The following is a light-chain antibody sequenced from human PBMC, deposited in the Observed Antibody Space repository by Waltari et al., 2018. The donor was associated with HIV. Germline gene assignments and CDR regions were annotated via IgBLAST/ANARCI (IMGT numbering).Light chain of an antibody. CDR1: RSDVGGYNY. Sequence: QSALTQPASVSGSPGQSITISCTGTRSDVGGYNYVSWYQQHPGKAPKLLIYEVSHRPSGVSNRFSGFKSANTAPLTISGLQAEDEAYYYCSSYTNINTWVFGGGTNLAVL. V-gene: IGLV2-14*01. CDR2: EVS. CDR3: SSYTNINTWV. J-gene: IGLJ3*02.